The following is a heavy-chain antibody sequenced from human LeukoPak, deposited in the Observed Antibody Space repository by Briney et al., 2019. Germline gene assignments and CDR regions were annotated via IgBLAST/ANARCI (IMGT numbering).Heavy chain of an antibody. CDR2: ISYDGSNK. CDR1: GFIFSSYA. CDR3: ARAGTHDYGDYEFDY. J-gene: IGHJ4*02. Sequence: GGSLRLSCAASGFIFSSYAMHWVRQAPGKGLEWVAVISYDGSNKYYADSVKGRFTISRDNSKNTLYLQMTSLRAEDTAVYYCARAGTHDYGDYEFDYWGQGTLVTVSS. V-gene: IGHV3-30-3*01. D-gene: IGHD4-17*01.